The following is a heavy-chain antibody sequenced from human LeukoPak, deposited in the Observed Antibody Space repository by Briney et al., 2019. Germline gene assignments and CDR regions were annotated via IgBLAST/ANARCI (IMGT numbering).Heavy chain of an antibody. D-gene: IGHD1-1*01. CDR3: ANEVRPNDY. CDR2: IDISGGST. V-gene: IGHV3-23*01. Sequence: GGSLRLSCAASGFAFSSHAMCWVRPAPGKGLEWVSSIDISGGSTYYADSAEGRFTISRDNSKNTLYLQMNGLRVEDTALYYCANEVRPNDYWGRGTLVTVSS. J-gene: IGHJ4*02. CDR1: GFAFSSHA.